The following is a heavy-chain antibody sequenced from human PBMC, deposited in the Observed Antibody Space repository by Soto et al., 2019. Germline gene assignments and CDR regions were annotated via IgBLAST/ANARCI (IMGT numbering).Heavy chain of an antibody. D-gene: IGHD2-2*01. CDR2: IYHSGST. CDR3: ARASGTASLLFDY. Sequence: LSLTCAVSCGSISSGGYSSSWIRQPPGKGLEWIGYIYHSGSTYYNPSLKSRVTISVDRSKNQFSLKLSSVTAADTAVYYCARASGTASLLFDYWGQGTLVTVSS. J-gene: IGHJ4*02. CDR1: CGSISSGGYS. V-gene: IGHV4-30-2*01.